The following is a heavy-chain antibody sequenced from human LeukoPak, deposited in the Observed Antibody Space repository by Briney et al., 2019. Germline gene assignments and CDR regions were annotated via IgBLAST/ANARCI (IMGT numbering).Heavy chain of an antibody. CDR3: ARDDSSGYSSRGVFDI. J-gene: IGHJ3*02. Sequence: GGSLGLSCAASGFTFSSYEMNWVRQAPGKGLEWVSYISSSGSTIYYADSVKGRFTISRDNAKNTLYLQMNSLRAEDTAVYYCARDDSSGYSSRGVFDIWGRGTMVTVSS. CDR1: GFTFSSYE. D-gene: IGHD3-22*01. V-gene: IGHV3-48*03. CDR2: ISSSGSTI.